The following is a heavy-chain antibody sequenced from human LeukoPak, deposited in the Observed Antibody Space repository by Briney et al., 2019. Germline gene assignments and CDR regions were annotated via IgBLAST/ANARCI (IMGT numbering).Heavy chain of an antibody. J-gene: IGHJ4*02. CDR1: GYTFTNFG. D-gene: IGHD3-22*01. CDR2: INTNTGNP. Sequence: ASVKVSCKASGYTFTNFGISWVRQAPGQGLEWMGWINTNTGNPTYAQGFTGRFVFSLDTSVSTAYLQISSLKAEDTAVYYCARTPDYYDSSGYYYVVFDYWGQGTLVTVSS. CDR3: ARTPDYYDSSGYYYVVFDY. V-gene: IGHV7-4-1*02.